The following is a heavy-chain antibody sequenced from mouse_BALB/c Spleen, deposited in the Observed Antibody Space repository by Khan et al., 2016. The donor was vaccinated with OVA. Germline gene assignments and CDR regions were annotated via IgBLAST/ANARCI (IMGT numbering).Heavy chain of an antibody. V-gene: IGHV9-4*02. CDR1: GYTFTTAG. CDR3: ARSYRYYWYFDV. CDR2: INTHSGVP. D-gene: IGHD2-14*01. Sequence: QIQLVQSGPELKKPGETVRISCKASGYTFTTAGMQWVQKMPGKGLKWIGWINTHSGVPKYAEDFKGRFAFSLETSASTAYLQISNLNNEDTATYFGARSYRYYWYFDVWGAGTTVTVSS. J-gene: IGHJ1*01.